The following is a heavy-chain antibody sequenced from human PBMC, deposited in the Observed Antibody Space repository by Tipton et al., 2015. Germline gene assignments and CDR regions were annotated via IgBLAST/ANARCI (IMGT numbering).Heavy chain of an antibody. CDR3: AREGSTDYHDISGYAPRAFDI. Sequence: TLSLTCAVYGGSFDGGPFGDDFWSWIRQPPGKGLEWIGEINHSGGTNYSPSLKSRVAISIDTSKNQFSLKLSSVTAADTAFYYCAREGSTDYHDISGYAPRAFDIWGQGTMVAVSS. CDR2: INHSGGT. D-gene: IGHD3-22*01. CDR1: GGSFDGGPFGDDF. J-gene: IGHJ3*02. V-gene: IGHV4-34*09.